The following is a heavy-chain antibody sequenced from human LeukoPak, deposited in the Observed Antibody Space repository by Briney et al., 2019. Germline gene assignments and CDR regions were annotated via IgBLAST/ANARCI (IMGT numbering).Heavy chain of an antibody. CDR2: ISDSGGTT. V-gene: IGHV3-23*01. D-gene: IGHD4-17*01. J-gene: IGHJ5*02. CDR1: GFTFSSYA. Sequence: PGGSLRLSCAASGFTFSSYAMTWVRQAPGKGLEWLSTISDSGGTTYYADSVKGRFTISRDKSKNTLYLQLNSLRAEDTAVYFCAKDYGDYSSWFDPWGQGTLVTVSS. CDR3: AKDYGDYSSWFDP.